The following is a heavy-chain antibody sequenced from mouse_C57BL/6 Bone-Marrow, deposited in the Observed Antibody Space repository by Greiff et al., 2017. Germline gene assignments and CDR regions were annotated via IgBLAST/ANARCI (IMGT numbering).Heavy chain of an antibody. V-gene: IGHV1-64*01. CDR3: ADYYGSSYGY. CDR1: GYTFTSYW. J-gene: IGHJ2*01. D-gene: IGHD1-1*01. Sequence: QVQLQQPGAELVKPGASVKLSCKASGYTFTSYWMHWVKQRPGQGLEWIGMIHPNSGSTNYNEKFKSKATLTVDKSSSTAYMPLSSLISEDSAVYYCADYYGSSYGYWGQGTTLTVSS. CDR2: IHPNSGST.